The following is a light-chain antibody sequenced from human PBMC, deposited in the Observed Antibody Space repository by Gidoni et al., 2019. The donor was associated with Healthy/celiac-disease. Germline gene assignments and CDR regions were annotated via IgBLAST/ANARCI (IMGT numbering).Light chain of an antibody. V-gene: IGLV1-44*01. Sequence: QSVLTQPPSASGTPGQRVTISCSGSSSNIGSNTVNWYQQHPGTAPKPLIYSNNQRPSGVPDRFSGSKSGTSASLAISGLQSEDEADYYCAAWDDSLNGLVFGGGTKLTVL. J-gene: IGLJ2*01. CDR1: SSNIGSNT. CDR2: SNN. CDR3: AAWDDSLNGLV.